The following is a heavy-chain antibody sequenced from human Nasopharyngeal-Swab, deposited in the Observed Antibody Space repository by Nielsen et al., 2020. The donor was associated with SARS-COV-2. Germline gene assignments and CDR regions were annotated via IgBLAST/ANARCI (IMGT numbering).Heavy chain of an antibody. V-gene: IGHV7-4-1*02. D-gene: IGHD2-15*01. CDR3: ARPYCSGRTCYCSFDS. CDR1: GYTFTSNG. J-gene: IGHJ4*02. Sequence: ASVKVSCKASGYTFTSNGMSWLRQAPGQGLEWMGWISTHTGNPECAQCFTGRFVFSLDTSVSTAYLQINNLKADDTAVYYCARPYCSGRTCYCSFDSWCQGTLVTFSS. CDR2: ISTHTGNP.